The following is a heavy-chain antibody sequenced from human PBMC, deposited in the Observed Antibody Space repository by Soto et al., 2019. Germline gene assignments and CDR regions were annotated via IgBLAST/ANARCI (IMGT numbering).Heavy chain of an antibody. CDR3: ARQTGAGSVGSGSYRFGYYYMDV. CDR1: GGSISSSSYY. V-gene: IGHV4-39*01. J-gene: IGHJ6*03. CDR2: IYYSGST. Sequence: QLQLQESGPGLVKPSETLSLTCTVSGGSISSSSYYWGWIRQPPGKGLEWIGSIYYSGSTYYNPSLTRRVTLSVDTSKNQFSLQLSSVTAADTAVYYCARQTGAGSVGSGSYRFGYYYMDVWGKGTTVTVSS. D-gene: IGHD3-10*01.